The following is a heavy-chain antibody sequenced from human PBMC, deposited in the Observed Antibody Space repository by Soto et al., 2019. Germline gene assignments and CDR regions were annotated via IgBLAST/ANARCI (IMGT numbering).Heavy chain of an antibody. J-gene: IGHJ3*02. Sequence: VQLVESGGGVVQPGRSLRLSCAASGFTFSSYSMNWVRQAPGKGLEWVSSISSSSSYIYYADSVKGRFTISRDNAKNSLYLQMNSLRAEDTAVYYCARDSVLRFLEWFAVERNDAFDIWGQGTMVTVSS. CDR1: GFTFSSYS. CDR2: ISSSSSYI. V-gene: IGHV3-21*01. CDR3: ARDSVLRFLEWFAVERNDAFDI. D-gene: IGHD3-3*01.